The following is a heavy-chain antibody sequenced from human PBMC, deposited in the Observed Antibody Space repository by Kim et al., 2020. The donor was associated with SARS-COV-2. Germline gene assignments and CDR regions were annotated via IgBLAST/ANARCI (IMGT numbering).Heavy chain of an antibody. Sequence: GGSLRLSCAASGFTFSSYAMSWVRQAPGKGLEWVSVIYSGGSSTYYADSVKGRFTISRDNSKNTLYLQMNSLRAEDTAVYYCAKMGSLRVVVAADYYYYYGMDVWGQGTTVTVSS. V-gene: IGHV3-23*03. CDR2: IYSGGSST. J-gene: IGHJ6*02. CDR1: GFTFSSYA. D-gene: IGHD2-15*01. CDR3: AKMGSLRVVVAADYYYYYGMDV.